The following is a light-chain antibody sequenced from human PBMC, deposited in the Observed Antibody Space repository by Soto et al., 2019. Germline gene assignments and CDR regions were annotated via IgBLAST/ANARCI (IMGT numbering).Light chain of an antibody. CDR1: QSLLHSNGYNY. Sequence: DPVMTQSPLSLPVTPGAPASISCRSSQSLLHSNGYNYLDWYLQKPGQSPQFLIDLCSNRGSGVPGRFRGSGSGTDFTLKISRVEAEDVGVYYCLQALQTPFTFGPGTKVDI. CDR2: LCS. V-gene: IGKV2-28*01. CDR3: LQALQTPFT. J-gene: IGKJ3*01.